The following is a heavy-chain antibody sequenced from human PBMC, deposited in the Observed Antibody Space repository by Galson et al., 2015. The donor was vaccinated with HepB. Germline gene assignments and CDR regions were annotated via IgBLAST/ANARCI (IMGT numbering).Heavy chain of an antibody. CDR2: ISGYNGKI. CDR3: AYGSGSYFLDN. D-gene: IGHD3-10*01. J-gene: IGHJ4*02. Sequence: CKASGYSFTTYGISWVRQAPGQGLEWMGWISGYNGKIIYGNKAQGRVTRTTDPCADTAYMELRSLTSDDTAIYYCAYGSGSYFLDNWGQGTLVTVSS. CDR1: GYSFTTYG. V-gene: IGHV1-18*01.